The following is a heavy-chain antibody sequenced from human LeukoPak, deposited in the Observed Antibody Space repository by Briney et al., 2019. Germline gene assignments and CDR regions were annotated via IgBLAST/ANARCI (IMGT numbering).Heavy chain of an antibody. D-gene: IGHD3-22*01. CDR1: GGTCSSYA. Sequence: SLKVSCKASGGTCSSYAISWVRQATGQRLEWMRRFIPIFGTANYAHKFQGRVTITTVESTSTAYMELSRLRSEDTAVYYCARDPVVSSGYYEGYYYYYMDVWGKGTTDTVSS. CDR2: FIPIFGTA. V-gene: IGHV1-69*05. CDR3: ARDPVVSSGYYEGYYYYYMDV. J-gene: IGHJ6*03.